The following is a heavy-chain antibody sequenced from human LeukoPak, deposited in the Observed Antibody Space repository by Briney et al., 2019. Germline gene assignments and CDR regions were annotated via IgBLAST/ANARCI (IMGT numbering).Heavy chain of an antibody. CDR3: ARGKNPLEVSLGY. D-gene: IGHD7-27*01. J-gene: IGHJ4*02. V-gene: IGHV4-59*01. CDR2: IYYSGST. CDR1: GGSISSYY. Sequence: SETLSLTCTVSGGSISSYYWSWIRQPPGKGLEWIGYIYYSGSTNYNPSLKSQVTISVDTSKNQFSLKLSSVTAADTAVYYCARGKNPLEVSLGYWGQGTLVTVSS.